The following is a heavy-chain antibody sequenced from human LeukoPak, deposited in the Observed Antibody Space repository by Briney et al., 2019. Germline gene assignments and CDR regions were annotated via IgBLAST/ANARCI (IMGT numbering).Heavy chain of an antibody. Sequence: GGSLRLSCAASGFTFSSYDMHWVRQATGKGREWVSAIGTAGDTYYPGSVKGRFTISRENAKNSLYLQMNSLRAGDTAVYYCARGGVGATGEYYFDYWGQGTLVTVSS. CDR3: ARGGVGATGEYYFDY. CDR2: IGTAGDT. D-gene: IGHD1-26*01. V-gene: IGHV3-13*01. J-gene: IGHJ4*02. CDR1: GFTFSSYD.